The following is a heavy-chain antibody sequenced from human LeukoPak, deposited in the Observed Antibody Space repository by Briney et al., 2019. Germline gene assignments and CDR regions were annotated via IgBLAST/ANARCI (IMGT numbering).Heavy chain of an antibody. V-gene: IGHV3-21*01. Sequence: SGGSLRLSCAASGFTFNSYSMNWVRQAPGKGLEWVSCISSSSSYIYYADSVKGRCTISRDNFKNTFYLQMNSLRLEDTAVYYCARDPNAGSRSYFFDYWGQGALVTVSS. D-gene: IGHD6-19*01. CDR2: ISSSSSYI. CDR3: ARDPNAGSRSYFFDY. CDR1: GFTFNSYS. J-gene: IGHJ4*02.